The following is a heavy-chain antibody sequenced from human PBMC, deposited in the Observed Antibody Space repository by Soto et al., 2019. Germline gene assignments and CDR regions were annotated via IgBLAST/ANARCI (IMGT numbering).Heavy chain of an antibody. CDR1: GFTFSSYA. CDR2: ISSNGGSK. J-gene: IGHJ3*02. D-gene: IGHD6-13*01. Sequence: EVQLVESGGGLVQPGGSLRLSCAASGFTFSSYAMHWVRQAPGKGLEYVSAISSNGGSKYYANSVKGRFTISSDNSKNTLDRLMGVVRAEDMAVYYCARVRSVAAAGSRAFDIWGQGTMVNVSS. CDR3: ARVRSVAAAGSRAFDI. V-gene: IGHV3-64*01.